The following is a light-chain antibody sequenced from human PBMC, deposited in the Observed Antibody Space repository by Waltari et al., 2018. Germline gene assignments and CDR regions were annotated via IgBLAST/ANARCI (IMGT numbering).Light chain of an antibody. Sequence: EIVLTQSPGTLSLSPGERATLSCRASQRVTSNLLAWYQQKPGQAPRLLIYEASIRAICIPERFSGSGSGTDFTLTISRLEPEDFAVYYCQRYGSSPWTFGQGTKVDIK. CDR3: QRYGSSPWT. CDR1: QRVTSNL. J-gene: IGKJ1*01. CDR2: EAS. V-gene: IGKV3-20*01.